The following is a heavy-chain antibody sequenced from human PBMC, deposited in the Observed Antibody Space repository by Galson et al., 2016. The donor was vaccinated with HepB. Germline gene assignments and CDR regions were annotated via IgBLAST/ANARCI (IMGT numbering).Heavy chain of an antibody. CDR1: GGSFTSHT. V-gene: IGHV1-69*13. CDR3: ARDATAGNWFDP. D-gene: IGHD2-21*02. Sequence: SVKVSCKASGGSFTSHTISWLRQAPGQGLEWMGGIIPIFGTPNYARKFRGRVTITADGSTRTVFMELSSLGSEDTAVYYCARDATAGNWFDPWGQGTLVTVSS. J-gene: IGHJ5*02. CDR2: IIPIFGTP.